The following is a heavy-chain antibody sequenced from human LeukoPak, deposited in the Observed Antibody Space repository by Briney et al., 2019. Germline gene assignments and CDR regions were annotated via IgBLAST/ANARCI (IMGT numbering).Heavy chain of an antibody. CDR2: INPNSGGT. V-gene: IGHV1-2*02. CDR1: GYTFTGYY. D-gene: IGHD3-22*01. Sequence: GASVKVSCKASGYTFTGYYMHWVRQAPGQGLEWMGWINPNSGGTNYAQKFQGRVTMTRDTSISTAYMELSRLRSDDTAVYYCARGPYYYDSSGTWLGAFDIWGQGTMVTVSS. J-gene: IGHJ3*02. CDR3: ARGPYYYDSSGTWLGAFDI.